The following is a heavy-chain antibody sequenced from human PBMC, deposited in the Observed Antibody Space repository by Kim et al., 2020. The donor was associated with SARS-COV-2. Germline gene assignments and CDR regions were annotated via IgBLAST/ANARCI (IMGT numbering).Heavy chain of an antibody. V-gene: IGHV4-59*01. CDR2: IYYNGNT. J-gene: IGHJ6*02. Sequence: SETLSLTCTVSGGSISSYYWSWIRQPPGKGLEWIGYIYYNGNTNYSPSLKSRVTISADTSKNQFSLKLTSVTLADTAVYYCARRRGYGDYADHHFAMDVWGQGTTVTVSS. CDR3: ARRRGYGDYADHHFAMDV. CDR1: GGSISSYY. D-gene: IGHD4-17*01.